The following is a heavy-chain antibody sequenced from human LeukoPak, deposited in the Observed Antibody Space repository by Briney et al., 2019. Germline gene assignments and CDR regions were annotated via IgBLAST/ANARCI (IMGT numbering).Heavy chain of an antibody. J-gene: IGHJ6*02. Sequence: SQTLSLTCAVSGGSISSGGYSWSWIRQPPGKGLEWIGYIYHSGSTYYNPSLKGRVTISVDRSKNQFSLKLSSVTAADTAVYYCARGRETTPDGWGQGTTVTVSS. CDR3: ARGRETTPDG. D-gene: IGHD4-17*01. CDR1: GGSISSGGYS. V-gene: IGHV4-30-2*01. CDR2: IYHSGST.